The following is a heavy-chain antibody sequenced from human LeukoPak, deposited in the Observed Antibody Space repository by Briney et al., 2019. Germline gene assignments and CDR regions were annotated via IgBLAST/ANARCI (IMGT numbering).Heavy chain of an antibody. CDR3: ARVQPYYDILTGYASPEYYYGMDV. D-gene: IGHD3-9*01. CDR2: TYYSGST. V-gene: IGHV4-59*01. J-gene: IGHJ6*02. Sequence: SETLSLTCTVSGGSISSYYWSWIRQPPGKGLEWIGYTYYSGSTNYNPSLKSRVTISVDTSKNQFSLKLSSVTAADTAVYYCARVQPYYDILTGYASPEYYYGMDVWGQGTTVTVSS. CDR1: GGSISSYY.